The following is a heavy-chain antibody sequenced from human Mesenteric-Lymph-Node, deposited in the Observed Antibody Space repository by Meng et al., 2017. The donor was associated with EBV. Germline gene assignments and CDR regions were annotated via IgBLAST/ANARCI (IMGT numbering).Heavy chain of an antibody. CDR3: ARGGNSGYLEHMDY. J-gene: IGHJ4*02. Sequence: QLQMEQSGAGVKKPGASVKVSCKASGYTFTSFDINWVRQATGQGLEWMGWMNPNSGYTASAQKFQGRVTMTRSTSISTAYMELSSLRSEDTAVYYCARGGNSGYLEHMDYWGQGTLVTVSS. D-gene: IGHD5-12*01. CDR2: MNPNSGYT. V-gene: IGHV1-8*01. CDR1: GYTFTSFD.